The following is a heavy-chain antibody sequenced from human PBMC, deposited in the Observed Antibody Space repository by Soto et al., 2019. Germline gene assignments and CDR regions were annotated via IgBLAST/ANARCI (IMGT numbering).Heavy chain of an antibody. CDR3: ASRYCSGGSCATIDY. CDR1: GFTFSSYS. Sequence: GGSLILSCAASGFTFSSYSMNWVRQAPGKGLEWVSSISSSSSYIYYADSVKGRFTISRDNAKNSLYLQMNSLRAEDTAVYYCASRYCSGGSCATIDYWGQGTLVTVSS. CDR2: ISSSSSYI. J-gene: IGHJ4*02. D-gene: IGHD2-15*01. V-gene: IGHV3-21*01.